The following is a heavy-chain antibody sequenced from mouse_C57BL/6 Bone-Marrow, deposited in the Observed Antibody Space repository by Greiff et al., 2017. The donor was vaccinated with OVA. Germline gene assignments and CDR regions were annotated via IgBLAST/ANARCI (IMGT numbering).Heavy chain of an antibody. CDR1: GYTFTSYW. D-gene: IGHD2-5*01. CDR2: INPSNGGT. Sequence: VKLQQPGTELVKPGASVKLSCKASGYTFTSYWMHWVKQRPGQGLEWIGNINPSNGGTNYNEKFKSKATLTVDKSSSTAYMQLSSLTSEDSAVYYCARKDYSNFHWYFDVWGTGTTVTVSS. J-gene: IGHJ1*03. CDR3: ARKDYSNFHWYFDV. V-gene: IGHV1-53*01.